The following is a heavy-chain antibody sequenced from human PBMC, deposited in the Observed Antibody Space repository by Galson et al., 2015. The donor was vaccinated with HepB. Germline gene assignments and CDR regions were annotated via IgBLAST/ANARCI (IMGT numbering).Heavy chain of an antibody. CDR1: GGSISSGGYY. J-gene: IGHJ3*02. V-gene: IGHV4-31*03. CDR2: IYYSGST. Sequence: TLSLTCTVSGGSISSGGYYWSWIRQHPGKGLEWIGYIYYSGSTYYNPSLKSRVTISVDTSKNQFSLKLSSVTAADTAVYYCARVDYGDPMDTGFDAFDIWGQGTMVTVSS. D-gene: IGHD4-17*01. CDR3: ARVDYGDPMDTGFDAFDI.